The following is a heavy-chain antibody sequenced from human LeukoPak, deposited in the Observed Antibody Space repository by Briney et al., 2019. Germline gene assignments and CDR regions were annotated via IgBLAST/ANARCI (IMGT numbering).Heavy chain of an antibody. CDR3: ARHNSPYYYDSSGYYGGENWFDP. V-gene: IGHV4-38-2*02. D-gene: IGHD3-22*01. Sequence: SETLSLTCTVSGYSISSGYYWGWIRQPPGKGLEWIGSIYYSGSTYYNPSLKSRVTISVDTSKNQFSLKLSSVTAADTAVYYCARHNSPYYYDSSGYYGGENWFDPWGQGTLVTVSS. J-gene: IGHJ5*02. CDR2: IYYSGST. CDR1: GYSISSGYY.